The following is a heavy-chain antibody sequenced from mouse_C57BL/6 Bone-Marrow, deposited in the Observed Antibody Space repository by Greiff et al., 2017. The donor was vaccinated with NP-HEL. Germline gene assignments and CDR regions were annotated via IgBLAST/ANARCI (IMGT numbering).Heavy chain of an antibody. V-gene: IGHV1-19*01. CDR2: INPYNGGT. CDR3: ARVRTGPLFDY. Sequence: EVQLQQSGPVLVKPGASVKMSCKASGYTFTDYYMNWVKQSHGKSLEWIGVINPYNGGTSYNQKFKGKATLTVDKSSSTAYMELNSLTSEDSAVYYCARVRTGPLFDYWGQGTTLTVSS. CDR1: GYTFTDYY. J-gene: IGHJ2*01.